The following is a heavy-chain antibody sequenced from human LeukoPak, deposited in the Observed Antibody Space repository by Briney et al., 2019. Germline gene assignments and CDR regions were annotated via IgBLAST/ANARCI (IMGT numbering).Heavy chain of an antibody. CDR1: GFTVRSYA. J-gene: IGHJ4*02. CDR2: ISGSGTST. Sequence: PGGSLRLSCAASGFTVRSYAMSWVRQAPGKGLEWVLAISGSGTSTYYADSVKGRFTISRDNSKNTLYLQMNSLRDDDTAVYYCEGTYYYDSSDDYWGQGTLVTVSS. D-gene: IGHD3-22*01. V-gene: IGHV3-23*01. CDR3: EGTYYYDSSDDY.